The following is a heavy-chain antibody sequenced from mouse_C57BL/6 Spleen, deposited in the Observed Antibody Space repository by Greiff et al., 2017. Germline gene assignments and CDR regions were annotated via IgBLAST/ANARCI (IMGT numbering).Heavy chain of an antibody. Sequence: QVQLKESGPELVKPGASVKISCKASGYAFSSSWMNWVKQRPGKGLEWIGRIYPGDGDTNYNGKFKGKATLTADKSSSTAYMQLSSLTSEDSAVYFCAITTVVRYFDVWGTGTTVTVSS. J-gene: IGHJ1*03. V-gene: IGHV1-82*01. D-gene: IGHD1-1*01. CDR2: IYPGDGDT. CDR1: GYAFSSSW. CDR3: AITTVVRYFDV.